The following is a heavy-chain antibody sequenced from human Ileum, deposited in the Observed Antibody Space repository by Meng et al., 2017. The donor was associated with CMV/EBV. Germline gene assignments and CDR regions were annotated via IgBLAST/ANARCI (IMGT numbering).Heavy chain of an antibody. CDR1: SCPISSSSYY. J-gene: IGHJ4*02. V-gene: IGHV4-39*07. Sequence: SETLSLTCTASSCPISSSSYYWGWIRQPPGKGLEWIGNIYYSGRTYYNPSVKSRVTISVDTSKNQFSLRLSSVTAADTAIYYCTGGGDSTWYSADYFDYWGQGTLVTVSS. D-gene: IGHD6-13*01. CDR2: IYYSGRT. CDR3: TGGGDSTWYSADYFDY.